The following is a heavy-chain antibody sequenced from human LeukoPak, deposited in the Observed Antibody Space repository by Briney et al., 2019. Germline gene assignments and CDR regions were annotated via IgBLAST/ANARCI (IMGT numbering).Heavy chain of an antibody. CDR1: GYTFTSYG. V-gene: IGHV1-18*01. CDR3: ARDQYYDFWSGYRPIDY. CDR2: ISAYNGNT. Sequence: ASVKVSCKASGYTFTSYGISWVRQAPGQGLEWMGWISAYNGNTNYAQKLQGRVTMTTDTSTSTAYMELRSLRSDDTAVYYCARDQYYDFWSGYRPIDYWGQGTLVTVSS. J-gene: IGHJ4*02. D-gene: IGHD3-3*01.